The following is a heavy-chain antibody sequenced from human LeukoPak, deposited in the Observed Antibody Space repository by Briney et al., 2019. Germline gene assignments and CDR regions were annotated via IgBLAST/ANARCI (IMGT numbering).Heavy chain of an antibody. CDR2: IYYSGST. J-gene: IGHJ3*02. D-gene: IGHD3-22*01. V-gene: IGHV4-59*08. Sequence: SETLSLTCTVSGGSISSHYWSWIRQPPGKGLEWIGYIYYSGSTNYNPSLKSRVTISVDTSKNQFSLKLSSVTAADTAVYYCARQTYYYDSSGYYHGAFDIWGQGTMVTVSS. CDR3: ARQTYYYDSSGYYHGAFDI. CDR1: GGSISSHY.